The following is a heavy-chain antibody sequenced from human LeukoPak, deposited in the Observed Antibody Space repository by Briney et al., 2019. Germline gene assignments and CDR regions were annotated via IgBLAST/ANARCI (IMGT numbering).Heavy chain of an antibody. CDR3: ARSTFIYDYVWGSYRLGAFDI. CDR1: GGSIRSGGHY. V-gene: IGHV4-31*03. Sequence: SETLSLTCTVSGGSIRSGGHYWSWIRQHPGKGLEWIGYIYYSGSTYYNPSLKSRVTISVDTSKNQFSLKLSSVTAADTAVYYCARSTFIYDYVWGSYRLGAFDIWGQGTMVTVSS. D-gene: IGHD3-16*02. J-gene: IGHJ3*02. CDR2: IYYSGST.